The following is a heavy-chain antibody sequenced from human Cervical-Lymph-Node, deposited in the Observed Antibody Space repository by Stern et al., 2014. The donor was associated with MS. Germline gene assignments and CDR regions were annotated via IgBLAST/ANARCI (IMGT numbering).Heavy chain of an antibody. Sequence: VQLVESGGGVVQPGRPLRLSCEASGFTFSSHAMHWVGQAPGKGLEWVAVIWYDGSNRNYVDSVKGRFTISRDNSKNTVSLQMNSLRAEDTAVYYCAAGGLEYYYDTSGHYFQHWGQGTLVTISS. CDR3: AAGGLEYYYDTSGHYFQH. CDR1: GFTFSSHA. J-gene: IGHJ1*01. D-gene: IGHD3-22*01. CDR2: IWYDGSNR. V-gene: IGHV3-33*01.